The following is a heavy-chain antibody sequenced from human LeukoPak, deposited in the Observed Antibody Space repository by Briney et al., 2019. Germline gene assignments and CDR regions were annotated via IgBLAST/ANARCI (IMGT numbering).Heavy chain of an antibody. CDR2: INPNSGGT. CDR1: GYTFTGYY. Sequence: GASVKVSCKASGYTFTGYYMHWVRQAPGQGLEWTGWINPNSGGTNYAQKFQGRVTMTRDTSISTAYMELSRLRSDDTAVYYCARGLEYQLLTFDYWGQGTLVTVSS. V-gene: IGHV1-2*02. D-gene: IGHD2-2*01. CDR3: ARGLEYQLLTFDY. J-gene: IGHJ4*02.